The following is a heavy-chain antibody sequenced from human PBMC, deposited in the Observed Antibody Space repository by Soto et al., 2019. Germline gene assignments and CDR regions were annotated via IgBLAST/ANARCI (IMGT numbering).Heavy chain of an antibody. Sequence: GGSLRLSCAASGFTFSSYAMSWVRQAPGKGLEWVSAISGSGGSTYYADSVKGRFTISRDNSKNTLYLQMNSLRAEDTAVYYCAKDPRQGQKVTTGFDYWGQGTLVTVSS. CDR3: AKDPRQGQKVTTGFDY. CDR2: ISGSGGST. V-gene: IGHV3-23*01. D-gene: IGHD4-17*01. CDR1: GFTFSSYA. J-gene: IGHJ4*02.